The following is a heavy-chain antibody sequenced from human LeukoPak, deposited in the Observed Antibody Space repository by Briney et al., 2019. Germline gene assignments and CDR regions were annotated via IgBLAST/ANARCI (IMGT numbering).Heavy chain of an antibody. CDR3: ARDRGKGYFGD. Sequence: PGGSLRLSCVTSGLTFTNHGFHWLRQSAGGGLEWVAFVRNDGFDTYHSNSVKGRFSISRDDSKNTVYLQMNSLRAEDTALYYCARDRGKGYFGDWGQGTQVTVSS. CDR1: GLTFTNHG. D-gene: IGHD4-23*01. V-gene: IGHV3-30*02. CDR2: VRNDGFDT. J-gene: IGHJ4*02.